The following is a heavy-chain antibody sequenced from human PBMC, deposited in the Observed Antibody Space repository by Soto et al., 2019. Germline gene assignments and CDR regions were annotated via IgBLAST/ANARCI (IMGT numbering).Heavy chain of an antibody. CDR3: AHIYTHYYYGMDV. Sequence: QITLKESGLTLVKPTQTLTMTCTFSRFPLITIGVGVAWVRQPPGEALEWLALIYWDDDKRYSPSLKSRLTITKDTSKDQVVLIMTNMDPVDTATYYCAHIYTHYYYGMDVWGQWTTVTVSS. CDR2: IYWDDDK. V-gene: IGHV2-5*02. D-gene: IGHD3-10*01. CDR1: RFPLITIGVG. J-gene: IGHJ6*02.